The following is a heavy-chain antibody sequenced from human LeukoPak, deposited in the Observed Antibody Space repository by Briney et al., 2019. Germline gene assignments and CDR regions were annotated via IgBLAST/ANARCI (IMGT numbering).Heavy chain of an antibody. CDR2: FYWNDDK. CDR1: GFSLSTNGVG. CDR3: ADRLVQPGFDY. J-gene: IGHJ4*02. D-gene: IGHD1-14*01. V-gene: IGHV2-5*01. Sequence: SGPTLVKPTQTLTLTCTFSGFSLSTNGVGVGWIRQPPGKALEWLALFYWNDDKRYSPSLKNRLTITKDTSKNQVVLTMTNMDPVDTATYYCADRLVQPGFDYWGQGTLVTVSS.